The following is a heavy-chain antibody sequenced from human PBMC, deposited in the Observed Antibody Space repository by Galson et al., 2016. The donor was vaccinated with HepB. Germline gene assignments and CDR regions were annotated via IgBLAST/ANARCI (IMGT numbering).Heavy chain of an antibody. CDR2: AYHNGTT. D-gene: IGHD1-7*01. CDR3: ARHIAVTGTRGFDY. Sequence: SETLSLTCTVSGDSMTTNWYSWVHQTPGQGLEWIGEAYHNGTTKYNPSLKNRVTISMDTANNHLSLTLHFVTAADTAIYYCARHIAVTGTRGFDYWGQGALVTVSS. J-gene: IGHJ4*02. CDR1: GDSMTTNW. V-gene: IGHV4-4*02.